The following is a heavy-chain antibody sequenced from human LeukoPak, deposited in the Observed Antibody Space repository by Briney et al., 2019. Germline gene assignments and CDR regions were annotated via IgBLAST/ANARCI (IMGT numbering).Heavy chain of an antibody. D-gene: IGHD3-10*01. CDR3: ARGSYYFDY. CDR1: GLTIGTYW. V-gene: IGHV3-74*01. J-gene: IGHJ4*02. CDR2: INTDASST. Sequence: GGSLRLSCAASGLTIGTYWMHWVRQVPGKGVVWISRINTDASSTSYADSVKGRFTISRDNAKNTLYLQMNSLRAEDTAVYYCARGSYYFDYWGQGTLVTVSS.